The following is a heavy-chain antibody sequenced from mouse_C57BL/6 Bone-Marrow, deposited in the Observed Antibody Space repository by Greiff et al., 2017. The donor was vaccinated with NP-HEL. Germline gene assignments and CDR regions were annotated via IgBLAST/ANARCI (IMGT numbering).Heavy chain of an antibody. V-gene: IGHV5-15*01. CDR3: ARLGSSWYFDV. CDR1: GFTFSDYG. Sequence: EVKLMESGGGLVQPGGSLTLSCAASGFTFSDYGMAWVRQAPRKGPEWVAFISNLAYSIYYADTVTGRFTISRANAKNTLYLEMSSLRSEDTAMYYCARLGSSWYFDVWGTGTTVTVSS. D-gene: IGHD1-1*01. CDR2: ISNLAYSI. J-gene: IGHJ1*03.